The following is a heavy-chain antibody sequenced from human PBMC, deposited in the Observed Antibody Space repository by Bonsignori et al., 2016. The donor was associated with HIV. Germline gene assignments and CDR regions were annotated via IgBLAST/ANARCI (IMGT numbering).Heavy chain of an antibody. V-gene: IGHV4-59*01. CDR3: ARGLYDSSGDLGY. D-gene: IGHD3-22*01. Sequence: GSLRLSCTVSGGSISSYYWSWIRQPPGKGLEWIGYIYYSGSTNYNPSLKSRVTISVDTSKNQFSLKLSSVTAADTAVYYCARGLYDSSGDLGYWGQGTLVTVSS. CDR2: IYYSGST. J-gene: IGHJ4*02. CDR1: GGSISSYY.